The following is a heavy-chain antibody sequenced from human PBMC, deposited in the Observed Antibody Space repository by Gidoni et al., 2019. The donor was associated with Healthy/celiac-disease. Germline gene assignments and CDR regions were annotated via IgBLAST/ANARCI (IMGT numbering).Heavy chain of an antibody. Sequence: QVQLVQSGAEVKKPGSSVKVSCKASGGTFSSYAISWVRQAPGQGLEWMGRIIPILGIANYAQKFQGRVTITADKSTSTAYMELSSLRSEDTAVYYCARDGKGGDGYTPDWTDAFDIWGQGTMVTVSS. CDR1: GGTFSSYA. V-gene: IGHV1-69*04. CDR3: ARDGKGGDGYTPDWTDAFDI. D-gene: IGHD5-12*01. J-gene: IGHJ3*02. CDR2: IIPILGIA.